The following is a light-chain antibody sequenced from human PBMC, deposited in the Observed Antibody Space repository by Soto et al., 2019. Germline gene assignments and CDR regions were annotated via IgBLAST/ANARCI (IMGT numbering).Light chain of an antibody. Sequence: QAVVTQPPSVSGAPGQRVTISCTGSSSNIGAGYDVHWYQQLPGTAPKLLIYGNSNRPSGVPDRFSGSKPGTSASLAITGLQAEDEADYYCQSYDSSLSGSEVFGGGTKLTVL. CDR1: SSNIGAGYD. J-gene: IGLJ2*01. CDR3: QSYDSSLSGSEV. CDR2: GNS. V-gene: IGLV1-40*01.